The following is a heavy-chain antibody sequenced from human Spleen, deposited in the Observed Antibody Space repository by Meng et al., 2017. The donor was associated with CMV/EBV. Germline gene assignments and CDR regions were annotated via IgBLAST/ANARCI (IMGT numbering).Heavy chain of an antibody. Sequence: GGSLRLSCAASGFTFSSYSMNWVRQAPGKGLEWVSSISSSSSYIYYADSVKGRFTISRDNSKNTLYVQMSSLRPEDTAVYFCAKDHGNYDLERVLDIWGQGTMVTV. D-gene: IGHD3-22*01. CDR3: AKDHGNYDLERVLDI. J-gene: IGHJ3*02. V-gene: IGHV3-21*01. CDR1: GFTFSSYS. CDR2: ISSSSSYI.